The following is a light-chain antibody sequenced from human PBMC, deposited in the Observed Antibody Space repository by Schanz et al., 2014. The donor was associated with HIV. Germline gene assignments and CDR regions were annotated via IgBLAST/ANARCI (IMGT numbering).Light chain of an antibody. J-gene: IGLJ2*01. CDR3: GTWDSSLSAWV. Sequence: QSVLTQPPSVSAAPGQKVTISCSGSSSNIGNNYVSWYQQLPGTAPKLLIYDNDKRPSGIPDRFSGSKSGTSASLDITGLQAGDEADYYCGTWDSSLSAWVFRGGTQVTVL. CDR2: DND. V-gene: IGLV1-51*01. CDR1: SSNIGNNY.